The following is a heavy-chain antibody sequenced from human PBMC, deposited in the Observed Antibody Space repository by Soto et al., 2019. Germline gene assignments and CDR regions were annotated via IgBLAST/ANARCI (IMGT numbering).Heavy chain of an antibody. CDR2: IKEDGSAK. Sequence: EVQLVESGGGLVQPGGSLRVSCAASGFTFTSYWMSWVRQAPGKGLEWVANIKEDGSAKYYLDSVKGRFTISRDNAKNSPYLQMSSLRAEDTAVYYCAREDFYRFDYWGQGNLVTVSS. J-gene: IGHJ4*02. CDR1: GFTFTSYW. CDR3: AREDFYRFDY. V-gene: IGHV3-7*01.